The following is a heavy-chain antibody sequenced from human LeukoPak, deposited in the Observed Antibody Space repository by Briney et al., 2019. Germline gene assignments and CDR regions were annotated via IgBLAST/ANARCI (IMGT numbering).Heavy chain of an antibody. J-gene: IGHJ4*02. V-gene: IGHV4-61*02. D-gene: IGHD3-22*01. Sequence: SETLSLTCTVSGGSISSGSYYWSWIRQPAGKGLEWIGRIYTSGSTNYNPSLKSRVTISVDTSKNQFSLKLSSVTAADTAVYYCAREGDYYDTSGTLDYWGQGTPVTVSS. CDR1: GGSISSGSYY. CDR3: AREGDYYDTSGTLDY. CDR2: IYTSGST.